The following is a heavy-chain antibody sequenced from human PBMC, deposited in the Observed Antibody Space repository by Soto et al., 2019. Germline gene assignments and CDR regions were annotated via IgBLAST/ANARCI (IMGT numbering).Heavy chain of an antibody. D-gene: IGHD6-13*01. Sequence: QVQLVQSGAEVKKPGASVKVSCKASGYTFTSYGISWVRQAPGQGLEWMGWISAYNGNTNYAQKLQGRVTMTTDTSTSTAYMELRSLRSDDTAVYYCARELAAAGPHSYCGMDVWGQGTTVTVSS. CDR2: ISAYNGNT. CDR1: GYTFTSYG. CDR3: ARELAAAGPHSYCGMDV. J-gene: IGHJ6*02. V-gene: IGHV1-18*04.